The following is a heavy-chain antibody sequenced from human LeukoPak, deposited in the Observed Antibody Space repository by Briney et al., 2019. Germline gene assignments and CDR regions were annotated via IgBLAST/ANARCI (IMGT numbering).Heavy chain of an antibody. CDR2: IYSGGNT. CDR1: GFTVSSGY. D-gene: IGHD2-21*01. Sequence: GGSLRLSCAASGFTVSSGYMSWVRQAPGKGLEWVSIIYSGGNTYYADSVKGRFTIPRDNSKNTLYLQMNNLRAEDTAVYYCASMVFSLQGSLYCGGDCYYYGMDVWGQGTTVTVSS. J-gene: IGHJ6*02. V-gene: IGHV3-53*01. CDR3: ASMVFSLQGSLYCGGDCYYYGMDV.